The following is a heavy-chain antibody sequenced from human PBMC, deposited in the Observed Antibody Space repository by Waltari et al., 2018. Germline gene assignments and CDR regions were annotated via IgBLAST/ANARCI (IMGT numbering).Heavy chain of an antibody. V-gene: IGHV3-21*01. D-gene: IGHD4-17*01. CDR3: ATYGPRGNYYYYYMDV. CDR2: IRSSSSYI. CDR1: GFTFSRYS. Sequence: EVQLVESGGGLVKPGGSLRLSRAASGFTFSRYSMNRVRQAPGKGLEWVSAIRSSSSYIYYADSVKGRFTISRDNAKNSLYLQMNSLRAEDTAVYYCATYGPRGNYYYYYMDVWGKGTTVTVSS. J-gene: IGHJ6*03.